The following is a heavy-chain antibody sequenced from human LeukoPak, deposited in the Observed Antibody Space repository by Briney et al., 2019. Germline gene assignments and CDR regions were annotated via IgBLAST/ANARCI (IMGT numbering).Heavy chain of an antibody. CDR2: INTDGSST. V-gene: IGHV3-74*01. CDR1: GASFSSSTYY. Sequence: ETLSLTCTVSGASFSSSTYYWGWIRQPPGKGLVWVSRINTDGSSTTYADSVKGRFTISRDNAKNTLYLQMNSLSAEDTAVYYCARGYSSSYRIDYWGQGTLVTVSS. CDR3: ARGYSSSYRIDY. D-gene: IGHD6-6*01. J-gene: IGHJ4*02.